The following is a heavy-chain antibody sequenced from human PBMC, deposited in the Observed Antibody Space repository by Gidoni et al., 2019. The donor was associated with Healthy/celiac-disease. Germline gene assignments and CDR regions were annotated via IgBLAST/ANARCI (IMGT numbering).Heavy chain of an antibody. CDR1: GFTFSNDA. Sequence: QVQLVASGGAVVQPGRSLRLPCTASGFTFSNDALHVVRQAPGKGLEWVALISYDGSNKYYADSVKGRFTISRDNSENTLYLQMNSLRAEDTAMYYCARGATFPVWYFDLWGRGTLVTVSS. V-gene: IGHV3-30*04. D-gene: IGHD1-26*01. J-gene: IGHJ2*01. CDR3: ARGATFPVWYFDL. CDR2: ISYDGSNK.